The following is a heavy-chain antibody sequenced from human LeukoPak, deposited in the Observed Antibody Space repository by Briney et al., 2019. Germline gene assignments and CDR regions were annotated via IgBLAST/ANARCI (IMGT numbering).Heavy chain of an antibody. V-gene: IGHV3-30*03. CDR3: ARLRDGYNSHFDY. Sequence: GGSLRLSCAASGFTFSSYGMHWVRQAPGKGLEWVAVISYDGSNKYYADSVKGRFTISRDNSKNTLYLQMNSLRAEDTAVYYCARLRDGYNSHFDYWGQGTLVTVSS. CDR1: GFTFSSYG. J-gene: IGHJ4*02. CDR2: ISYDGSNK. D-gene: IGHD5-24*01.